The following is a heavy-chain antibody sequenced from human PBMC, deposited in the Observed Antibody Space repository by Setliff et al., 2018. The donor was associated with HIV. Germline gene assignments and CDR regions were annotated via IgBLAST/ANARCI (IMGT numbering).Heavy chain of an antibody. D-gene: IGHD3-22*01. CDR3: ARGSGYLFDY. J-gene: IGHJ4*02. V-gene: IGHV3-48*01. CDR2: ISSGSSAI. Sequence: GGSLRLSCAASGFTFSTYNMNWVRQAPGKGLEWVSYISSGSSAIYYADSVKGRFTISRDNAKNSLYLQMNRLRAEDTAIYYCARGSGYLFDYWGQGTLVTVSS. CDR1: GFTFSTYN.